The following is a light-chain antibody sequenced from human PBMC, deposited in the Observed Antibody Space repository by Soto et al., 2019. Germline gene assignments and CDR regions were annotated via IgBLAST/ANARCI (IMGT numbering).Light chain of an antibody. CDR1: QSMTRTY. CDR2: GAS. V-gene: IGKV3-20*01. Sequence: EIVLMQSPGTVSLSPVEGATLSFMASQSMTRTYIAWYQKKPGQAPRLLIYGASSRATGIPDRFSGSGSGTDFTLTISRLEPEDFAVYYRQQYGSSPTTFGQGTKVDIK. CDR3: QQYGSSPTT. J-gene: IGKJ1*01.